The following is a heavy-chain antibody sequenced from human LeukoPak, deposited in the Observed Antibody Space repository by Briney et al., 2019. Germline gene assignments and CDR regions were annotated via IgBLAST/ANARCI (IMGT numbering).Heavy chain of an antibody. J-gene: IGHJ5*02. CDR2: INPNSGGT. CDR1: GYTFTGYY. D-gene: IGHD1-14*01. V-gene: IGHV1-2*02. CDR3: ARAPEVYNWFDP. Sequence: ASVKVSCKASGYTFTGYYIHWVRQAPGQGLEWMGWINPNSGGTNYAQKFQGRVTMTRDTSISTAYTELSRLRSDDTAVYYCARAPEVYNWFDPWGQGTLVTVSS.